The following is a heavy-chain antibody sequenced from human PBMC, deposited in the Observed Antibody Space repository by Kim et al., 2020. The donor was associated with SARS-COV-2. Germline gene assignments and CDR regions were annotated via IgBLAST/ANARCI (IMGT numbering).Heavy chain of an antibody. J-gene: IGHJ5*02. CDR1: GGSFSGYY. CDR3: STGPGYSSSWYVACNCFDP. D-gene: IGHD6-13*01. CDR2: INHSGST. Sequence: SETLSLTCAVYGGSFSGYYWSWIRQPPGKGLEWIGEINHSGSTNYNPSLKSRVSISADTTKNQFSLMQSSVTAADTAVYYCSTGPGYSSSWYVACNCFDP. V-gene: IGHV4-34*01.